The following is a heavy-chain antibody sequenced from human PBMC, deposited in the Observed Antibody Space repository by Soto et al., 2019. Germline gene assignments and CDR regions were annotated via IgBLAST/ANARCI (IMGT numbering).Heavy chain of an antibody. D-gene: IGHD1-26*01. V-gene: IGHV1-3*01. CDR2: INAGNGNT. J-gene: IGHJ4*02. CDR3: ARSVGATYYFDY. CDR1: GYTFTSYA. Sequence: ASVKVSCKASGYTFTSYAMHWVRQAPGQGLEWMGWINAGNGNTKYSQKFQGRVTITRDTSASTAYMELSSLRSEDTAVYYCARSVGATYYFDYWGQGTLVTVSS.